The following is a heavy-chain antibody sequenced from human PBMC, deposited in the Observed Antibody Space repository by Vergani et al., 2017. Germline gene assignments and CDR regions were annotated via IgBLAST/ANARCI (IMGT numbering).Heavy chain of an antibody. D-gene: IGHD3-10*01. Sequence: QVQLEESGPGLVKPSETLSLTCTVSGGSFNTYYWSWIRQSPGKGLEWIGYIYYSGSTNYNPSLKSRVTISVDTSKNQFSLKLSSVTAADTAVYYCARESGVFYYGSGSYYSNWFDPWGQGTLVTVSS. CDR1: GGSFNTYY. J-gene: IGHJ5*02. CDR2: IYYSGST. V-gene: IGHV4-59*13. CDR3: ARESGVFYYGSGSYYSNWFDP.